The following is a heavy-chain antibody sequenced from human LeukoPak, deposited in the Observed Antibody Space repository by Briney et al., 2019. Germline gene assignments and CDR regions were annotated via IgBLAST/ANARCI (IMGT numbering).Heavy chain of an antibody. Sequence: GGSLRLSCAASGFTFSSYAMSWVRQAPGKGLEWVSVISNNGDSTYYADSVKGRFTISRDNSKNTLSLQMNSLRAEDTAVYYCATNWNFDSWGQGALVTVSS. J-gene: IGHJ4*02. V-gene: IGHV3-23*01. CDR2: ISNNGDST. CDR1: GFTFSSYA. CDR3: ATNWNFDS. D-gene: IGHD1-1*01.